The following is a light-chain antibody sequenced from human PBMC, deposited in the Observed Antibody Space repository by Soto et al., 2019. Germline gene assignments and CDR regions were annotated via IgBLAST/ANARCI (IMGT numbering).Light chain of an antibody. V-gene: IGKV1-5*03. CDR2: KSS. J-gene: IGKJ1*01. CDR1: QSINRW. Sequence: DIQMTQSPSTLSAPVGDRITITCRASQSINRWLAWYQQKPGKAPKVLIYKSSNLESGVPSRFSGSGSGTEFTLTISSLQPDDFASYYCQQYKSYTFGQGTKVDIK. CDR3: QQYKSYT.